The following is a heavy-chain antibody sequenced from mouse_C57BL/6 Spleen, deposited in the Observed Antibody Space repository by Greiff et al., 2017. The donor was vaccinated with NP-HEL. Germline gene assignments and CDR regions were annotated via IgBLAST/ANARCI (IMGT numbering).Heavy chain of an antibody. J-gene: IGHJ4*01. CDR2: INPSNGGT. Sequence: QVQLQQPGTELVKPGASVKLSCKASGYTFTSYWMHWVKQRPGQGLEWIGNINPSNGGTNYNEKFKSKATLTVDKSSSTAYMQLGSLTSEDSAVYYCARDGGYGNYGDYAMDYWGQGTSVTVSS. CDR1: GYTFTSYW. D-gene: IGHD2-1*01. CDR3: ARDGGYGNYGDYAMDY. V-gene: IGHV1-53*01.